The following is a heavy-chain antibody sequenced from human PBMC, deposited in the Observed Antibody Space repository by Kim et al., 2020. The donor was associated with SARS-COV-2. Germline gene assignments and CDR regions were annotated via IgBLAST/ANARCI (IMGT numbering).Heavy chain of an antibody. CDR2: ITASGGNT. CDR1: GINFADYA. J-gene: IGHJ5*02. Sequence: GGSLRLSCVASGINFADYAMHWVRQGPKGLEWVSVITASGGNTYYADSVKGRFTISRDNSKTTLYLQMTRLTAEDTALYYCAKGPLFGARTNWFDPWGQGTLVTVAS. V-gene: IGHV3-23*01. CDR3: AKGPLFGARTNWFDP. D-gene: IGHD2-15*01.